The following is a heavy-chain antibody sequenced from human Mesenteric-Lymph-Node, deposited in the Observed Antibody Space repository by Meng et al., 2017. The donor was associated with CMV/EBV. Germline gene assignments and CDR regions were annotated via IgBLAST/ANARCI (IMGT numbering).Heavy chain of an antibody. CDR2: TYYRSKWYN. D-gene: IGHD2-2*01. CDR1: GDSAPSNSAA. CDR3: AREKDIVVVPAAQLGMDV. V-gene: IGHV6-1*01. Sequence: SETLSLTCAISGDSAPSNSAAWNWIRQSPSRGLEWLGRTYYRSKWYNDYAVSVKSRITINPDTSKNQFSLQLNSVTPEDTAVYYCAREKDIVVVPAAQLGMDVWGQGTTVTVSS. J-gene: IGHJ6*02.